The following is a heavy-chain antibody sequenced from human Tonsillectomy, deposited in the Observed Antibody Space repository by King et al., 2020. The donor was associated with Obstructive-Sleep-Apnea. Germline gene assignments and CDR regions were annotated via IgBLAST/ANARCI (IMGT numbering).Heavy chain of an antibody. CDR3: ARAEDCSGGSCYVDY. J-gene: IGHJ4*02. D-gene: IGHD2-15*01. V-gene: IGHV1-69*10. CDR1: GGTFSSYA. Sequence: VQLGQAGAEVKKPGSSVKVSCKASGGTFSSYAISWVRQAPGQGLEWMGGIIPILGIANYAQKFQGRVTITADKSTSTAYMELSSLRSEDTAVYYCARAEDCSGGSCYVDYWGQGTLVTVSS. CDR2: IIPILGIA.